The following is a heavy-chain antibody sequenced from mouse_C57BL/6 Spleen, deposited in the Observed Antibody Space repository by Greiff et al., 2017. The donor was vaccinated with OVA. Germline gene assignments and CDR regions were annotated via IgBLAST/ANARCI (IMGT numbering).Heavy chain of an antibody. CDR1: GFSLTSYG. D-gene: IGHD3-2*02. CDR3: ARPPVDSSGYPAWFAY. Sequence: VQLQQSGPGLVQPSQSLSITCTVSGFSLTSYGVHWVRQSPGKGLEWLGVIWSGGSTDYNAAIISRLSIIKDNSTCHAFFKMNSLQADDTAIYYYARPPVDSSGYPAWFAYWGQGTLVTVPA. CDR2: IWSGGST. V-gene: IGHV2-2*01. J-gene: IGHJ3*01.